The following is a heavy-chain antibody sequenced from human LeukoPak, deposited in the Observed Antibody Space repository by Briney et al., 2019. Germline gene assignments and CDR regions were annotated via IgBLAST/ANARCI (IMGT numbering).Heavy chain of an antibody. CDR3: AKTTGGWPRFFDH. CDR2: VSHEGSSK. CDR1: GFTVSNNY. J-gene: IGHJ4*02. D-gene: IGHD6-19*01. Sequence: PGGSLRLSCAASGFTVSNNYIAWVRQAPRKGLEWVAFVSHEGSSKFYAESVKGRFGISRDNSKSTTYLQMNGLRADDTAVYYCAKTTGGWPRFFDHWGQGTLVAVSS. V-gene: IGHV3-30*18.